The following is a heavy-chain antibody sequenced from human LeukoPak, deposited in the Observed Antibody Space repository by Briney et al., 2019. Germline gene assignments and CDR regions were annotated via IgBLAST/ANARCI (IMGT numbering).Heavy chain of an antibody. CDR1: GFTFSSYG. V-gene: IGHV3-30*03. CDR3: ARGDSSGSRSPFDY. Sequence: GGSLRLSCAASGFTFSSYGMHWVRQAPGKGLEWVAVISYDGSNKYYADSVKGRFTISRDNSKNTLYPQMNSLRAEDTAVYYCARGDSSGSRSPFDYWGQGTLVTVSS. D-gene: IGHD3-22*01. CDR2: ISYDGSNK. J-gene: IGHJ4*02.